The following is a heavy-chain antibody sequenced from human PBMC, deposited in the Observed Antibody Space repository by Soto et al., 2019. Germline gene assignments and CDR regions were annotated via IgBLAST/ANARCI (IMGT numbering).Heavy chain of an antibody. J-gene: IGHJ5*01. D-gene: IGHD2-15*01. Sequence: SETLSLTCTVSGGSISSYYWSWIRQPPGNGLEFIGCIYYSGSANYNPSLKSRVTISVDTAKKEFSLKVNSVTAADTAVYYCGRVVEGATQHTDFDSWGQGTLVTVSS. CDR3: GRVVEGATQHTDFDS. CDR1: GGSISSYY. V-gene: IGHV4-59*12. CDR2: IYYSGSA.